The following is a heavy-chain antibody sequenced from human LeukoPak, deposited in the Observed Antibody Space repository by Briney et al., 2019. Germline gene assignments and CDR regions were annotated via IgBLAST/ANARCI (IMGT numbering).Heavy chain of an antibody. J-gene: IGHJ6*03. D-gene: IGHD3-10*01. CDR3: TRPSGSGSCRNLHYYYYYYMDV. Sequence: AGGSLRLSCAASGFTFSGSAMHWVRQASGKGLEWVGRIRSKANSYATAYAASVKGRFTISRDDSKNTAYLQMNSLKTEDTAVYYCTRPSGSGSCRNLHYYYYYYMDVWGKGTTVTVSS. CDR2: IRSKANSYAT. CDR1: GFTFSGSA. V-gene: IGHV3-73*01.